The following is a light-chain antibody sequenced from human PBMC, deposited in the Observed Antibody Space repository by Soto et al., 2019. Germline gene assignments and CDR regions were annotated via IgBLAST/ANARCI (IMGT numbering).Light chain of an antibody. CDR1: SSDVGGYNY. V-gene: IGLV2-14*01. CDR3: FSYTSSGTYV. Sequence: QSALTQPASVSGSPGQSITISCTGTSSDVGGYNYVSWYQHHPGKAPKVMIYEVSNRPSGVSNRFSGSKSGNTASLTISGLQAEDETDYYCFSYTSSGTYVFGTGTKVTVL. J-gene: IGLJ1*01. CDR2: EVS.